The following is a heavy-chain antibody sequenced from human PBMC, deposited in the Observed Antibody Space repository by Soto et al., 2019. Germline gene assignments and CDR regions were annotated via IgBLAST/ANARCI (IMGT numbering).Heavy chain of an antibody. CDR2: ISHTSHYM. CDR3: AKTVGLGTFGHFTL. CDR1: GFTFSDAY. V-gene: IGHV3-11*05. Sequence: QEQLVESGGGLVKPGGSLRLSCAASGFTFSDAYMSWIRQAPGKGLEGVSYISHTSHYMKYSDSVEGRFTVSRDNAKNSLYLHMNSRRAEDTAVYYWAKTVGLGTFGHFTLWGRGTLVIVSS. D-gene: IGHD1-26*01. J-gene: IGHJ2*01.